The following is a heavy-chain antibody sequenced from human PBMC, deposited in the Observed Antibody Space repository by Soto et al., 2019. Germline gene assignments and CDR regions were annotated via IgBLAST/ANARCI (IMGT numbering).Heavy chain of an antibody. CDR1: GFTFSSYS. Sequence: GGSLRLSCAASGFTFSSYSMNWVRQAPGKGLEWVSSISSSSSYIYYADSVKGRFTISRDNAKNSLYLQMNSLRAEDTAVYYFASDSVLRYFDWTLNDAFDIWGQGTMVTVSS. CDR3: ASDSVLRYFDWTLNDAFDI. J-gene: IGHJ3*02. D-gene: IGHD3-9*01. V-gene: IGHV3-21*01. CDR2: ISSSSSYI.